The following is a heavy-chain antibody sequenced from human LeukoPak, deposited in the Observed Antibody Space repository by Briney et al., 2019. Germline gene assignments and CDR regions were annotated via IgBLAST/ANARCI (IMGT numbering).Heavy chain of an antibody. CDR2: ISGNGGST. J-gene: IGHJ6*02. Sequence: GGSLRLSCSASGFTFSPYAMNWVRQAPGKGLEWVSGISGNGGSTRYADSVKGRFTISRDNSKTTLFLQMNSLGDEDTAVYFCARAKKGTPLPISYYYYAMDVWGQGTTVIVSS. CDR1: GFTFSPYA. D-gene: IGHD3-10*01. V-gene: IGHV3-23*01. CDR3: ARAKKGTPLPISYYYYAMDV.